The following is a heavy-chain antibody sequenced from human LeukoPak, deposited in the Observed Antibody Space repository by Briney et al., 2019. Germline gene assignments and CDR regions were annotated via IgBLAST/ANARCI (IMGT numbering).Heavy chain of an antibody. Sequence: GGSLRLTWVAFRFSFSSHAMHWVRQAPGKGRGWVAFIKDDERNIYYAGSVKGRFTISRDNSKNTVYLQMNSLRTEDTAVYYCASRTMVRGVITPDFDYWGQGTLVTVSS. CDR1: RFSFSSHA. D-gene: IGHD3-10*01. J-gene: IGHJ4*02. CDR3: ASRTMVRGVITPDFDY. V-gene: IGHV3-30*19. CDR2: IKDDERNI.